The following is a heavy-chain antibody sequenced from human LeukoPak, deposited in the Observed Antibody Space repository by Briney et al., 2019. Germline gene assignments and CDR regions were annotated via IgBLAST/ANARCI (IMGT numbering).Heavy chain of an antibody. D-gene: IGHD7-27*01. J-gene: IGHJ4*02. CDR2: IRDDGSNK. CDR1: GFSLSDFG. CDR3: ASQGIQTGDFDY. Sequence: GGSLRLSCAASGFSLSDFGTHWVRQAPGKGLEWVAFIRDDGSNKYYADSVKGRFTISRDNSKNTLYLQMNSLRAEDTAVYYCASQGIQTGDFDYWGQGTLVTVSS. V-gene: IGHV3-30*02.